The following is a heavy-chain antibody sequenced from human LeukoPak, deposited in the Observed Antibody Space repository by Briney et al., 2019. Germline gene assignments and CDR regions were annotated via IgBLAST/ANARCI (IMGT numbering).Heavy chain of an antibody. V-gene: IGHV3-66*02. CDR2: IYSGDST. J-gene: IGHJ4*02. CDR3: ARDLWEATGY. CDR1: GFSSNY. Sequence: GGSLRLSCAASGFSSNYMSWVRQAPGKGLEWVSVIYSGDSTYYAHSVKGRFTISRDISKDTLYLQMNSLRPEDTAVYHCARDLWEATGYWGQGTLVTVSS. D-gene: IGHD3-3*01.